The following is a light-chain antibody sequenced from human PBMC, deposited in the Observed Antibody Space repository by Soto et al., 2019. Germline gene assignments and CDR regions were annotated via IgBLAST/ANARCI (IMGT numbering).Light chain of an antibody. Sequence: EIVMTQSPATLSVSPGERATLSCRASQSVSGNLAWYQQKPGQAPRLLIYGASTRATGIPARFSGSGSGTEFTLPITSLQSEDFAVYYCQQYNDCPPVTFGGGTKVEIK. V-gene: IGKV3-15*01. CDR1: QSVSGN. J-gene: IGKJ4*01. CDR3: QQYNDCPPVT. CDR2: GAS.